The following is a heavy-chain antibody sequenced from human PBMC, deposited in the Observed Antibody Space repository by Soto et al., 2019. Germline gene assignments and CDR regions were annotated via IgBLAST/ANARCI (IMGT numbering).Heavy chain of an antibody. Sequence: QVQVVQSGAEEKKPGASVKVSCKASGYTFTSYAMHWVRQAPGQRLEWMGWINAGNGNTTYSQKFQVRVTITRDTSASTAYMELSSLRSEDTAVYYCARSFVVVTDLDYWGQGTLVTVSS. V-gene: IGHV1-3*05. CDR2: INAGNGNT. CDR1: GYTFTSYA. D-gene: IGHD2-21*02. CDR3: ARSFVVVTDLDY. J-gene: IGHJ4*02.